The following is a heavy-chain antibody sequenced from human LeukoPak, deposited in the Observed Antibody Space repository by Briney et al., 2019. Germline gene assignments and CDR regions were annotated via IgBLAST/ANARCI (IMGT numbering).Heavy chain of an antibody. D-gene: IGHD4/OR15-4a*01. CDR3: AREGAPPASYYYAMDV. CDR2: IYASGVT. V-gene: IGHV4-4*07. J-gene: IGHJ6*02. CDR1: GGSISSYY. Sequence: PSETLSLTCTVSGGSISSYYRSWVRQPAGKGLEWIGHIYASGVTKSNPSLKSRVTMSIDTSTNQFSLKVSSVTAADSAVYYCAREGAPPASYYYAMDVGGLGTTVTVSS.